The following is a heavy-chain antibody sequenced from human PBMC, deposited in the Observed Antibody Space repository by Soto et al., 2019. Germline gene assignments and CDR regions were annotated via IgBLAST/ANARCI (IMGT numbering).Heavy chain of an antibody. V-gene: IGHV1-46*01. CDR2: INPSGGST. D-gene: IGHD3-22*01. CDR1: GYTFTSYY. J-gene: IGHJ4*02. Sequence: GASVKVSRKASGYTFTSYYMHWVRQAPGQGLEWMGIINPSGGSTSYAQKFQGRVTMTRDTSTGTVYRELRTRKFEDRAVYFFTREYEESSVDPPLDYWAQGPRVTVP. CDR3: TREYEESSVDPPLDY.